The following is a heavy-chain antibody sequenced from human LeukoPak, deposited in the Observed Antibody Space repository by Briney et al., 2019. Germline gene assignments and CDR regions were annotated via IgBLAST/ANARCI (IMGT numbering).Heavy chain of an antibody. D-gene: IGHD3-16*01. J-gene: IGHJ3*01. CDR1: GGSISGTYY. V-gene: IGHV4-59*08. CDR3: ARRWVYDKRAFDA. Sequence: SETLSLTCTVSGGSISGTYYWSWIRQPPGKGLEWIGYIYYTGTTDSNPSFKSRVTISLDTSKNQFSLNLSSVTAADTAVYYCARRWVYDKRAFDAWGQGTTVTVSS. CDR2: IYYTGTT.